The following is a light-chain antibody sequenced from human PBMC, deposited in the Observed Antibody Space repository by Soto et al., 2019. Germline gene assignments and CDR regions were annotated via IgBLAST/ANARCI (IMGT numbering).Light chain of an antibody. V-gene: IGLV1-44*01. J-gene: IGLJ2*01. CDR3: AAWDDSPNGVV. CDR2: RNN. CDR1: SSNIGINT. Sequence: QAVVTQPPSASGTPGQRVTISCSGSSSNIGINTVNWFQQLPGTAPKLLIYRNNQRPSGVPDRFSGSKSGTSASLAISGLQSEDEADYYCAAWDDSPNGVVFGGGTKLTVL.